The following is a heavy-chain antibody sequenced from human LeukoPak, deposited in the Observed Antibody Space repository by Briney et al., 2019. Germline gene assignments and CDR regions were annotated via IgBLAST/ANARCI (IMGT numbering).Heavy chain of an antibody. D-gene: IGHD3-9*01. CDR2: IYTSGST. CDR1: GGSISSGSYY. CDR3: ARGVLYYDILTGYLDYYMDV. Sequence: SGTLSLTCTVSGGSISSGSYYWSWIRQPAGKGLEWIGRIYTSGSTNYNPSLKSRVTISVDTSKNQFSLKLSSVTAADTAVYYCARGVLYYDILTGYLDYYMDVWGKGTTVTTSS. V-gene: IGHV4-61*02. J-gene: IGHJ6*03.